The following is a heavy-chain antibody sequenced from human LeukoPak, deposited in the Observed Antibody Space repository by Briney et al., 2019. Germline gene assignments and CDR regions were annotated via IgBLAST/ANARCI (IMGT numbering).Heavy chain of an antibody. CDR3: ARDGTLYYYYMDV. D-gene: IGHD1-1*01. CDR2: IIPIFGTA. J-gene: IGHJ6*03. CDR1: GGTFSSYA. V-gene: IGHV1-69*06. Sequence: VASVKVSCKASGGTFSSYAISWVRQAPGQGLEWMGGIIPIFGTANYAQKFQGRVTITADKSTSTAYMELSSVTAADTAVYYCARDGTLYYYYMDVWGKGTTVTVSS.